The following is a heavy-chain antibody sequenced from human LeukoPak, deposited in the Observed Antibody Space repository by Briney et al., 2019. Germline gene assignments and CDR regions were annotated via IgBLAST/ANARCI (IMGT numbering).Heavy chain of an antibody. CDR3: AREGRSGYYYYGMDV. V-gene: IGHV4-59*01. CDR1: GGSISSYY. CDR2: IYYSGST. D-gene: IGHD3-10*01. Sequence: SQTLSLTCTVSGGSISSYYWSRIRQPPGKGLEWIGYIYYSGSTNYNPSLKSRVTISVDTSKNQFSLKLSSVTAADTAVYYCAREGRSGYYYYGMDVWGQGTTVTVSS. J-gene: IGHJ6*02.